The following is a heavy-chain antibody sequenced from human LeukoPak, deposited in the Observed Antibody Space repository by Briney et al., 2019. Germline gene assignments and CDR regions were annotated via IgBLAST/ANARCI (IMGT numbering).Heavy chain of an antibody. CDR1: GGSISSGGYY. J-gene: IGHJ6*02. D-gene: IGHD2-2*02. V-gene: IGHV4-31*03. Sequence: SETLSLTCTVSGGSISSGGYYWSWIRQHPGTGLEWIGYIYYSGGTYYNPSLKSRVTITVDTSKNQFSLKLSSVTAADTAVYYCARGEGYCSSTSCYTYYYGMDVWGQGTTVTVSS. CDR3: ARGEGYCSSTSCYTYYYGMDV. CDR2: IYYSGGT.